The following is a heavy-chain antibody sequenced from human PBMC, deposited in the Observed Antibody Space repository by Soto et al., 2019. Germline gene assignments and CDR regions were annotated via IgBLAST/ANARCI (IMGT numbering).Heavy chain of an antibody. V-gene: IGHV1-2*02. CDR2: INPNSGGT. CDR3: ASVPLSYSSSWYYYGMDV. CDR1: GYTFTGYY. J-gene: IGHJ6*02. D-gene: IGHD6-13*01. Sequence: QVPLVQSGAEVKKPGASVKVSCKASGYTFTGYYMHWVRQAPGQGLEWMGWINPNSGGTNYAQKFQGRVTMTRDTSISTSYMELSRLRSDDTAVYYCASVPLSYSSSWYYYGMDVWGQGTTVTVSS.